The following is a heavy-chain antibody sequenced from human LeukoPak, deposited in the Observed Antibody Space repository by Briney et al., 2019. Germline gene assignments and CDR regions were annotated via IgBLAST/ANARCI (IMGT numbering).Heavy chain of an antibody. CDR2: IYHSGIT. CDR3: ARAHYNFRNGYQHDSFYI. V-gene: IGHV4-38-2*01. Sequence: SETLSLTCAVSGYSISEGYYWGWIRQSPGKGLEWIASIYHSGITSYNPSLKSRVTISVDTSKNQFSLKLSSVTAADTAVYYCARAHYNFRNGYQHDSFYIWGQGTMVTVSS. J-gene: IGHJ3*02. D-gene: IGHD3-3*01. CDR1: GYSISEGYY.